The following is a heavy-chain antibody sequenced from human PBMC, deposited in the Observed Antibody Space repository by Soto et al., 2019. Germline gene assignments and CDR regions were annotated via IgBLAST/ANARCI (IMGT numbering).Heavy chain of an antibody. Sequence: LRLSCAASSFTFSSYWLSWVRQAPGKGLEWAATIKQDGSENYYVDSVKGRLTISRDNAKNSLYLQMSSLRADDTAVYYCARDGPFISVAAPAFQYAMDVWGQGTTVTVSS. V-gene: IGHV3-7*03. CDR1: SFTFSSYW. J-gene: IGHJ6*02. CDR2: IKQDGSEN. D-gene: IGHD6-19*01. CDR3: ARDGPFISVAAPAFQYAMDV.